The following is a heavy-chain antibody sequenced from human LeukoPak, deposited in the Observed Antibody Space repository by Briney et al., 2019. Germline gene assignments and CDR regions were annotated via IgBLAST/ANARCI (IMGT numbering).Heavy chain of an antibody. V-gene: IGHV1-18*01. D-gene: IGHD5-24*01. CDR2: ISAYNGNT. CDR1: GYTFTSYG. Sequence: VASVKVSCKASGYTFTSYGISWVRQAPGQGLEWMGWISAYNGNTNYAQKLQGRVTMTTDTSTSTAYMELRSLRSDDTAVYYCARDDAEMGVDSYYYYGMDVWGQGTTVTVSS. CDR3: ARDDAEMGVDSYYYYGMDV. J-gene: IGHJ6*02.